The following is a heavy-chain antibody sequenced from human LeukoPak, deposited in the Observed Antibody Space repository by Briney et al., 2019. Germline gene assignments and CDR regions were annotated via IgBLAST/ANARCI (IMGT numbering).Heavy chain of an antibody. V-gene: IGHV4-59*12. CDR1: GGSISSYY. D-gene: IGHD5-18*01. J-gene: IGHJ6*03. CDR2: IHYSGST. Sequence: SETLSLTCTVSGGSISSYYWSWIRQPPGKGLEWIGYIHYSGSTNYNPSLKSRVTISVDTSKNQFSLKLSSVTAADTAVYYCARGLRQLYYYYYYYMDVWGKGTTVTVSS. CDR3: ARGLRQLYYYYYYYMDV.